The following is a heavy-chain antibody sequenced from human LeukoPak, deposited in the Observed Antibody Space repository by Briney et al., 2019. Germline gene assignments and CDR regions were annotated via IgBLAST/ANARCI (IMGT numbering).Heavy chain of an antibody. J-gene: IGHJ4*02. CDR1: GYTFTSYA. CDR3: ARDGSGSYGYFDY. Sequence: ASVKVSCKASGYTFTSYAMHWVRQAPGQRLGWMGWINAGNGNTKYSQKFQGRVTITRDTSASTDYMELSSLRSEDTAVYYCARDGSGSYGYFDYWGQGTLVTVSS. CDR2: INAGNGNT. D-gene: IGHD3-10*01. V-gene: IGHV1-3*01.